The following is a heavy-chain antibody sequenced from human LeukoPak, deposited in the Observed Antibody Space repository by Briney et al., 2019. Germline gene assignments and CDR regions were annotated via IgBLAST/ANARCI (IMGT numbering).Heavy chain of an antibody. D-gene: IGHD1-1*01. CDR2: IYHSGST. V-gene: IGHV4-30-2*01. J-gene: IGHJ3*02. Sequence: SETLSLTCAVSGGSISSGGYSWSWIRQPPGKGLEWIGYIYHSGSTYYNPSLKSRVTISVDRSKNQFSLKLSSVTAADTAVYYCARGHTTTNDAFDIWAKGQWSPSLQ. CDR1: GGSISSGGYS. CDR3: ARGHTTTNDAFDI.